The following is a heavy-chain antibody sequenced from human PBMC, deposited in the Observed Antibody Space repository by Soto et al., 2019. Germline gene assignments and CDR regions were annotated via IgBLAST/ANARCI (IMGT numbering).Heavy chain of an antibody. CDR1: GYTFPAYS. J-gene: IGHJ4*02. CDR2: INRESGVT. CDR3: AREEGRWSYVVGFDY. V-gene: IGHV1-2*02. Sequence: QVQLVQSGAEVKKPGASVKVSCKTSGYTFPAYSMHWVRQAPGQGLEWMGCINRESGVTNYAQKYRVRVTMTTDTSITTGYMELSRLRSDYTAVYCCAREEGRWSYVVGFDYRGKGTLVTVSS. D-gene: IGHD1-26*01.